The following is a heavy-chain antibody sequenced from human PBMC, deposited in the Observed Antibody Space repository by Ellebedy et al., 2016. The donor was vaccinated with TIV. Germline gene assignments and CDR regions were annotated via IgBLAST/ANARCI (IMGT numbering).Heavy chain of an antibody. J-gene: IGHJ6*03. CDR3: ARDQAGAYYYGSGSSSSGYYYMDV. Sequence: AASVKVSCKASGYTFTRFYIHWVRQAPGQGLEWMGVINPSGGTTNYAQKFQGRVTMTRDTSTSTVYMELSPLRSEDTAVYYCARDQAGAYYYGSGSSSSGYYYMDVWGKGTTVTVSS. D-gene: IGHD3-10*01. CDR1: GYTFTRFY. V-gene: IGHV1-46*01. CDR2: INPSGGTT.